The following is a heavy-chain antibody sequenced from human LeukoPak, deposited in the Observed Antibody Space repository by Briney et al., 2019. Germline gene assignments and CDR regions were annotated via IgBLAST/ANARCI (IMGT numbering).Heavy chain of an antibody. V-gene: IGHV1-69*05. CDR1: GGTFSSYA. CDR2: IIPIFGTA. D-gene: IGHD1-26*01. CDR3: ARGVGATMPHYFDY. J-gene: IGHJ4*02. Sequence: ASVKVSCKASGGTFSSYAISWVRQAPGQGLEWMGRIIPIFGTANYAQKFQGRVTITTDESTNTAYMELSSLRSEDTAVYYCARGVGATMPHYFDYWGQGTLVTVSS.